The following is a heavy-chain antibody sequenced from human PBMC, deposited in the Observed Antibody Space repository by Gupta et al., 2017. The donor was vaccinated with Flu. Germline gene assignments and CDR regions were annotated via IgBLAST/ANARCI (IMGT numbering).Heavy chain of an antibody. J-gene: IGHJ3*01. CDR1: GFSLDSYT. V-gene: IGHV3-21*02. CDR3: ARVRTLVIMDDAFDV. D-gene: IGHD2-8*01. CDR2: ISGSSTYI. Sequence: EVQLVESGGGLVKPGGSLRLSCVASGFSLDSYTMNWVRQAPGRGLEWVPSISGSSTYIYYADSVKGRFTVSRDNAKNSLHLQMDSLRGDDTAVYFCARVRTLVIMDDAFDVWGQGTMVTVSS.